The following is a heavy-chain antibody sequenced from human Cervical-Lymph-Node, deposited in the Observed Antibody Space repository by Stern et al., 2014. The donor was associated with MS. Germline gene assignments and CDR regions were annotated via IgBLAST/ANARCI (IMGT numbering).Heavy chain of an antibody. D-gene: IGHD4-17*01. V-gene: IGHV7-4-1*02. CDR3: ARGGDHGDYVDY. CDR1: GYSFREDA. CDR2: SNTVNGNP. J-gene: IGHJ4*02. Sequence: VQLVHSGSELKRPGASVKVSCKTSGYSFREDAINWVRQAPGQGLERMGWSNTVNGNPTYAQAFTGRFVFSLDMSVSTAYLQISSLRTEDTAVYYCARGGDHGDYVDYWGQGILVTVSS.